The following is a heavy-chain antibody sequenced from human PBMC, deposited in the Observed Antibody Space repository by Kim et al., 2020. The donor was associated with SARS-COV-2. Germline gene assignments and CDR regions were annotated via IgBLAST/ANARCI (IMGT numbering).Heavy chain of an antibody. D-gene: IGHD6-13*01. CDR3: TPDLGWAIADYFDY. Sequence: AAPVKGRCTISRNDAKTTLYLQRNSLKTEDTAVYYCTPDLGWAIADYFDYWGQGTLVTVSS. J-gene: IGHJ4*02. V-gene: IGHV3-15*01.